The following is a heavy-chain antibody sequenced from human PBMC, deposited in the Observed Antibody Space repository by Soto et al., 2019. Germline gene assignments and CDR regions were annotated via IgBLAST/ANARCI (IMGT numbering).Heavy chain of an antibody. CDR1: GFTFSSYA. D-gene: IGHD4-17*01. J-gene: IGHJ5*02. Sequence: EVQLLESGGGLVQPGGSLRLSCAASGFTFSSYAMSWVRQAPGKGLEWVSAISGSGGSTYYADSVKGRFTISRDKSKNTLYLQMNSLRAEDTAGYYCAEADPMTTVNWFDPWGQGTLVTVSS. V-gene: IGHV3-23*01. CDR2: ISGSGGST. CDR3: AEADPMTTVNWFDP.